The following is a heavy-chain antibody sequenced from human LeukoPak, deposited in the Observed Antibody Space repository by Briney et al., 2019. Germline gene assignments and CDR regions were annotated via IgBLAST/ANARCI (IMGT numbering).Heavy chain of an antibody. CDR3: AKGYSGWYVFDY. D-gene: IGHD6-19*01. J-gene: IGHJ4*02. CDR1: GSTFDDYA. CDR2: ISWNSGSI. V-gene: IGHV3-9*01. Sequence: QPGGSLRLSCAASGSTFDDYAMPWVRQAPGKGLEWVSGISWNSGSIGYADSVKGRFTISRDNAKNSLYLQMNSLRAEDTALYYCAKGYSGWYVFDYWGQGTLVTVSS.